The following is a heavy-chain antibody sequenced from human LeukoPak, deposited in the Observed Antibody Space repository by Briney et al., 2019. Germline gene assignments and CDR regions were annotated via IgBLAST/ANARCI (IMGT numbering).Heavy chain of an antibody. CDR3: ARSPDILTGENFDY. J-gene: IGHJ4*02. CDR1: GYTFTDDY. D-gene: IGHD3-9*01. V-gene: IGHV1-2*02. Sequence: ASVKVSCKASGYTFTDDYVHWVRQAPGQGLEWMGWINPNSGVTNYAQKFQGRVTMTRDMSISTAYMELSRLRSDDTAVYYCARSPDILTGENFDYWGQGTLVTVSS. CDR2: INPNSGVT.